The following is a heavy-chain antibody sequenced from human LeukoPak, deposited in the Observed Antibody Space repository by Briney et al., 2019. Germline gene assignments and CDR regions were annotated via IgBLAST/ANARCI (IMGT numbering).Heavy chain of an antibody. J-gene: IGHJ4*02. Sequence: ASVKVSCKTSGYTFITCSIHWVRQAPGQGLEWMAWINVGNGNTKYSQNFQGRLTITTDTSASTAYMELSSLRSEDTALYFCARDLIVYGSGSYFDYWGQGTLVTVSS. CDR2: INVGNGNT. CDR1: GYTFITCS. D-gene: IGHD3-10*01. V-gene: IGHV1-3*01. CDR3: ARDLIVYGSGSYFDY.